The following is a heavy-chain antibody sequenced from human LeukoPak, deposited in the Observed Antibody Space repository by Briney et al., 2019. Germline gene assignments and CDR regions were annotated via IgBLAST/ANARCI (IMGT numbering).Heavy chain of an antibody. CDR3: ARGGMDGHTEGRIEY. J-gene: IGHJ4*02. Sequence: SSETLSLTCTVSGGSISSSSYYWSWIRQPPGKGLEWIGYIYYTGSTNYNPSLKSRVTISLDTSKNQFSLKLSSVTAADTALYYCARGGMDGHTEGRIEYWGQGTLVTVSS. D-gene: IGHD5-18*01. CDR2: IYYTGST. V-gene: IGHV4-61*01. CDR1: GGSISSSSYY.